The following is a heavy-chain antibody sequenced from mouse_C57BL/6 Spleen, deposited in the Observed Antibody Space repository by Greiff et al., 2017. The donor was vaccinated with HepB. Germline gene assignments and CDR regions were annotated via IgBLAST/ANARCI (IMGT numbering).Heavy chain of an antibody. CDR1: GFNIKDYY. CDR3: ARWDYYGSSSYAMDY. D-gene: IGHD1-1*01. Sequence: EVKLVESGAELVKPGASVKLSCTASGFNIKDYYMHWVKQRTEQGLEWIGRIDPEDGETKYAPKFQGKATITADTSSNTAYLQLSSLTSEDTAVYYCARWDYYGSSSYAMDYWGQGTSVTVSS. CDR2: IDPEDGET. V-gene: IGHV14-2*01. J-gene: IGHJ4*01.